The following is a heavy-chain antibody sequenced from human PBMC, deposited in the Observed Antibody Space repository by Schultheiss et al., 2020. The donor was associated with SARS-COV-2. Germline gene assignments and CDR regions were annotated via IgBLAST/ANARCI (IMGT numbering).Heavy chain of an antibody. CDR1: GGSISSGYY. D-gene: IGHD1-26*01. CDR2: IYYSGST. J-gene: IGHJ3*02. V-gene: IGHV4-38-2*02. Sequence: SETLSLTCTVSGGSISSGYYWGWIRQPPGKGLEWIGSIYYSGSTNYNPSLKSRVTISVDTSKNQFSLKLSSVTAADTAVYYCARHVYPIVGATTPWAFDIWGQGTMVTVSS. CDR3: ARHVYPIVGATTPWAFDI.